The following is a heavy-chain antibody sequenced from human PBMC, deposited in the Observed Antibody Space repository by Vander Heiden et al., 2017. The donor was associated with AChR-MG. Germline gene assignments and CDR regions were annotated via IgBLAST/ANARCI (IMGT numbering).Heavy chain of an antibody. Sequence: QVKLVESGGGVVQPGRSLRLSCAASGFTFSSYGMHWVRQAPGKGLEWVAVISYDGSNKYYADSVKGRFTISRDNSKNTLYLQMNSLRAEDTAVYYCAKDGPPSYSYGYTDYWGQGTLVTVSS. D-gene: IGHD5-18*01. J-gene: IGHJ4*02. V-gene: IGHV3-30*18. CDR2: ISYDGSNK. CDR1: GFTFSSYG. CDR3: AKDGPPSYSYGYTDY.